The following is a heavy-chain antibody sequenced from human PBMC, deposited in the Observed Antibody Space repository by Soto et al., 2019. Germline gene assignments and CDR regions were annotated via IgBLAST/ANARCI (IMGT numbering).Heavy chain of an antibody. CDR3: RSSSRYSTDV. Sequence: QLHLQESGPGLVKPSETLSLSCTVSGGSITSSSYWGWIRQPPGKGLEWIGSIYSTGNTYYNPSLXXRVTISADTSKNQFSLNLISGTAADTAVYYCRSSSRYSTDVWGQGTTVTVSS. CDR2: IYSTGNT. D-gene: IGHD6-13*01. CDR1: GGSITSSSY. J-gene: IGHJ6*02. V-gene: IGHV4-39*01.